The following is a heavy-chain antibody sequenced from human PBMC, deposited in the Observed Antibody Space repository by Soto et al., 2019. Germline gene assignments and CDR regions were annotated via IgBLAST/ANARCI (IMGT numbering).Heavy chain of an antibody. CDR3: ASEPTSSSWGEKPWYFDL. J-gene: IGHJ2*01. D-gene: IGHD6-13*01. Sequence: QVQLVQSGAEVKKPGASVKVSCKASGYTFTSYDINWVRQATGQGLEWMGWTNPNSGNTGYAQKFQGRVTMTRNTSNSTAYMELSSLRSEDTAVYYCASEPTSSSWGEKPWYFDLWGRGTLVTVSS. CDR2: TNPNSGNT. V-gene: IGHV1-8*01. CDR1: GYTFTSYD.